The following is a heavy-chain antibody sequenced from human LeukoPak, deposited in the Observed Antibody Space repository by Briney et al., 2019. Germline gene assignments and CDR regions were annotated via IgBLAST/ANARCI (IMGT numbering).Heavy chain of an antibody. CDR3: ARQGLLWFGELLPPFDY. D-gene: IGHD3-10*01. CDR1: GYNFTSYW. J-gene: IGHJ4*02. CDR2: IDPSDSYT. V-gene: IGHV5-10-1*01. Sequence: GESLKISCKGSGYNFTSYWISWGRQLPGKGLEGMGRIDPSDSYTNYSPSFQGHVTISADKSISTAYLQWSSLKASDTAMYYCARQGLLWFGELLPPFDYWGQGTLVTVSS.